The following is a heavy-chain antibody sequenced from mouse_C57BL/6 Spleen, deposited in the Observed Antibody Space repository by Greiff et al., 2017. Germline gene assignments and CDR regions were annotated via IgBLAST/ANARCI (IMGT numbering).Heavy chain of an antibody. V-gene: IGHV1-64*01. CDR2: IHPNSGST. D-gene: IGHD1-1*01. CDR1: GYTFTSYW. CDR3: AREDGSSSLAY. J-gene: IGHJ3*01. Sequence: QVQLQQSGAELVKPGASVKLSCKASGYTFTSYWMHWVKQSPGQGLEWIGMIHPNSGSTNYNEKFKSKATLTVDKSSSTAYMQLSSLTAEDSAVYYCAREDGSSSLAYWGQGTLVTVSA.